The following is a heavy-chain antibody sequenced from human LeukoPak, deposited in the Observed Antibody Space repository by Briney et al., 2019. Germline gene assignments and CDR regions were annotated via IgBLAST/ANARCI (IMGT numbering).Heavy chain of an antibody. CDR3: ARSGPLGSSSGWFDP. J-gene: IGHJ5*02. Sequence: SCKASGYTFTSYTMHWVRQAPGKGLEWVAVISYDGSNKYYADSVKGRFTISRDNSKNTLYLQMNSLRAEDTAVYYCARSGPLGSSSGWFDPWGQGTLVTVSS. D-gene: IGHD6-6*01. CDR2: ISYDGSNK. CDR1: GYTFTSYT. V-gene: IGHV3-30-3*01.